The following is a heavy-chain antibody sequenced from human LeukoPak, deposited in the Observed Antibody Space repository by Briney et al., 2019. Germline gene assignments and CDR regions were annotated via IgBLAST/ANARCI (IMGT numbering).Heavy chain of an antibody. CDR1: GFTFSSYA. D-gene: IGHD3-16*02. CDR3: AKGTVVSSGRFDY. V-gene: IGHV3-23*01. Sequence: GGSLRLSCAASGFTFSSYAMSWVRQAPGKGLDWVSAISGSGGSTYYADSVKGRFTISRDNSKNTLYLQMNSLRAEDTAVYYCAKGTVVSSGRFDYWGQGTLVTVSS. J-gene: IGHJ4*02. CDR2: ISGSGGST.